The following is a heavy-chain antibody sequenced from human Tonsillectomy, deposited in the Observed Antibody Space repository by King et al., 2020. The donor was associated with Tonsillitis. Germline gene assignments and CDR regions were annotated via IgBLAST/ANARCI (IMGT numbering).Heavy chain of an antibody. Sequence: VQLVESGGGLVKPGGSVRLSCAASGFTFSDYHMAWVRQAPGKGLEWIAYISGSSKTIKYADSMKGRFSTSRDNAKNSLSLHINSLSAEDTAVYYCARQHSLLVLVFDYCYFDVWGKGTTVTVSS. CDR3: ARQHSLLVLVFDYCYFDV. V-gene: IGHV3-11*01. CDR1: GFTFSDYH. J-gene: IGHJ6*03. CDR2: ISGSSKTI. D-gene: IGHD1-26*01.